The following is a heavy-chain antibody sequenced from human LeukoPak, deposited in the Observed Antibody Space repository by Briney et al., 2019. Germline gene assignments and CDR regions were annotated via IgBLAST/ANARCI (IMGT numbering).Heavy chain of an antibody. V-gene: IGHV1-69*05. J-gene: IGHJ6*03. CDR1: GGTFSSYA. Sequence: SVKVSCKASGGTFSSYAISWVRQAPGQGLEWMGGIIPIFGTANYAQKFQGRVTITTDESTSTAYMELSSLRSEDTAVYYCARALYCGGDCYSGGFYYYYYYMDVWGKGTTVTDSS. CDR2: IIPIFGTA. D-gene: IGHD2-21*02. CDR3: ARALYCGGDCYSGGFYYYYYYMDV.